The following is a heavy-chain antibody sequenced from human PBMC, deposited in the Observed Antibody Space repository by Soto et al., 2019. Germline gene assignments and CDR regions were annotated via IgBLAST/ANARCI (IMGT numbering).Heavy chain of an antibody. D-gene: IGHD2-2*01. CDR3: ATGRSEVVPGAMDT. CDR1: GDSFSNYY. CDR2: IYPTGST. J-gene: IGHJ5*02. Sequence: SETLSLTCTVSGDSFSNYYCNWVRKSAGKGLEWIGRIYPTGSTTYNPSLKSRLTMSVDTSKNQFSLRLTSMTAADTAVYYCATGRSEVVPGAMDTWGPGTQVTVSS. V-gene: IGHV4-4*07.